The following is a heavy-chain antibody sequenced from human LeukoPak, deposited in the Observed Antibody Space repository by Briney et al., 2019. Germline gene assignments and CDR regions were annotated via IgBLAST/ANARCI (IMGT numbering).Heavy chain of an antibody. CDR3: ARVSSSSGNAFDI. J-gene: IGHJ3*02. CDR1: GYSISSGYY. V-gene: IGHV4-38-2*02. Sequence: SETLSLTCTVSGYSISSGYYWGWIRQPPGKGLEWIGTIYRSGSTYYNPSLKSRVTISVDTSKNQFSLKLSSVTAADTAVYYCARVSSSSGNAFDIWGQGTMVTVSS. D-gene: IGHD6-6*01. CDR2: IYRSGST.